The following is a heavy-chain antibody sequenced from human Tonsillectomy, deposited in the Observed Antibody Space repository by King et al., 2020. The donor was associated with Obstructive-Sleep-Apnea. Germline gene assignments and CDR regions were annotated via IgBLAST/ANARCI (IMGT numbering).Heavy chain of an antibody. D-gene: IGHD2-8*02. CDR3: ARDLVMAV. CDR1: GFTFSSKY. J-gene: IGHJ6*02. V-gene: IGHV3-66*01. CDR2: IYAVGST. Sequence: VQLVESGGGLVQPGGSLRLSCAASGFTFSSKYMSWVRQAPGKGLEWVAVIYAVGSTYYADSVKARFTISRDKSKNTVYLQMKSLRAEDTAVYFCARDLVMAVWGQGTTVTVSS.